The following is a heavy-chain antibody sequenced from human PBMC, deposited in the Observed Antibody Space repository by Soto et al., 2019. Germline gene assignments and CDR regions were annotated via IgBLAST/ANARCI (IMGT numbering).Heavy chain of an antibody. CDR3: ARGRDPNGGFDY. CDR2: INHSGST. J-gene: IGHJ4*02. D-gene: IGHD3-16*01. CDR1: GWSFSGYY. V-gene: IGHV4-34*01. Sequence: LSLTGAVYGWSFSGYYCIWIRQPPGKGLEWIGEINHSGSTNYNPSLKSRVTISVDTSKNQFSLKLSSVTAADTAVYYCARGRDPNGGFDYWGQGTLVTVSS.